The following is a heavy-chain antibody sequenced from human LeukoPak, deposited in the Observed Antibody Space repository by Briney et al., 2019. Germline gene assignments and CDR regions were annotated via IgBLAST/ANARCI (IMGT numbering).Heavy chain of an antibody. CDR1: GFTFSDYY. Sequence: PGGSLRLSCAASGFTFSDYYMSWIRQAPGKGLEWVSYISSSGSTIYYADSVKGRFTISRDNSKNTLYLQMNSLRAEDTAVYYCARDTGSGWEFAFDIWGQGTMVTVSS. D-gene: IGHD6-19*01. V-gene: IGHV3-11*04. J-gene: IGHJ3*02. CDR2: ISSSGSTI. CDR3: ARDTGSGWEFAFDI.